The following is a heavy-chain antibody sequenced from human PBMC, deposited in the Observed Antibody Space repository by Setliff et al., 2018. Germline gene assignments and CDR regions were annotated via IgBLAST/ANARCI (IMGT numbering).Heavy chain of an antibody. J-gene: IGHJ4*02. CDR2: ISYTGNT. CDR1: GDSMSSGDYY. Sequence: SETLSLTCSVSGDSMSSGDYYWTWVRQLPGKGLEWIGSISYTGNTNLNPSLGSRVTISADTSENRFSLELTFVSVADTAVYFCARGGTYRYFDYCGQGTLVTVSS. V-gene: IGHV4-31*03. CDR3: ARGGTYRYFDY.